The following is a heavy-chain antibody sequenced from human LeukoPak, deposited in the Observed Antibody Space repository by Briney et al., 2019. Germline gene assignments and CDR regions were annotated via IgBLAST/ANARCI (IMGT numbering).Heavy chain of an antibody. J-gene: IGHJ3*02. CDR2: ISSSSSYI. CDR3: ATIDYGAFDI. D-gene: IGHD4-17*01. Sequence: GGSLRLSCVASGFTFSSYNMNWVRQAPGKGLEWVSSISSSSSYIYYADSVKGRFATSRDNAKNSLYLQMNSLRAEDTAVYYCATIDYGAFDIWGQGTMVTVSS. V-gene: IGHV3-21*01. CDR1: GFTFSSYN.